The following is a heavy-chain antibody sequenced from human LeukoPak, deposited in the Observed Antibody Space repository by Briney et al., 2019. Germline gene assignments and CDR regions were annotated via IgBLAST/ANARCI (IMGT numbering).Heavy chain of an antibody. Sequence: ASVKVSCKASGYTFTSYDINWVRQATGQGLEWMGWMNHNSGNKGYAQRFQGRVTMTRNTSISTAYMELSSLRSEDTAVYYCARGRMVPAAILNHYYYYMDVWGKGTTVTVSS. D-gene: IGHD2-2*01. CDR2: MNHNSGNK. CDR1: GYTFTSYD. CDR3: ARGRMVPAAILNHYYYYMDV. J-gene: IGHJ6*03. V-gene: IGHV1-8*01.